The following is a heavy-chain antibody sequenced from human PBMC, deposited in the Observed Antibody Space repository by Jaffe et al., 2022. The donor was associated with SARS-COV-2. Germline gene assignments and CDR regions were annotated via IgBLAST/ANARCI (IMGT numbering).Heavy chain of an antibody. CDR1: GFTFDDYT. J-gene: IGHJ4*02. CDR3: AKAERVVVISYYFDY. V-gene: IGHV3-43*01. Sequence: EVQLVESGGVVVQPGGSLRLSCAASGFTFDDYTMHWVRQAPGKGLEWVSLISWDGGSTYYADSVKGRFTISRDNSKNSLYLQMNSLRTEDTALYYCAKAERVVVISYYFDYWGQGTLVTVSS. D-gene: IGHD3-22*01. CDR2: ISWDGGST.